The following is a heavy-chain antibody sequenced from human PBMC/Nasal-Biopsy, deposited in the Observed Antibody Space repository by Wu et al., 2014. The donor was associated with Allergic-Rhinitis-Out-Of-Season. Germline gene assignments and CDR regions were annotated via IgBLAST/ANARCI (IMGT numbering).Heavy chain of an antibody. D-gene: IGHD3-10*01. J-gene: IGHJ5*02. CDR2: IYYSGST. CDR1: GDSISSSSLC. CDR3: ARAGEKGEVRPTWFDP. Sequence: TLSLTCTVSGDSISSSSLCWGWIRQTPEKGLEWIGSIYYSGSTVYNPSLKSRVTLSVDTSKNQFSMRLTSVTTADTAIYYCARAGEKGEVRPTWFDPWGQGTRVTVSS. V-gene: IGHV4-39*07.